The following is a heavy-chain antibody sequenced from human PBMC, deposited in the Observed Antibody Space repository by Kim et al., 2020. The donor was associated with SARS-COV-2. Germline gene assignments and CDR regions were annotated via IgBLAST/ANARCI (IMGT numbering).Heavy chain of an antibody. CDR2: ISAYNGNT. J-gene: IGHJ4*02. Sequence: ASVKVSCKASGYTFTSYGISWVRQAPGQGLEWMGWISAYNGNTNYAQKLQDRVTMTTDTSTSTAYMELRSLRSDDTAVYYCARDDLDQDYGDYVGFDYWGQGTLVTVSS. CDR3: ARDDLDQDYGDYVGFDY. V-gene: IGHV1-18*01. CDR1: GYTFTSYG. D-gene: IGHD4-17*01.